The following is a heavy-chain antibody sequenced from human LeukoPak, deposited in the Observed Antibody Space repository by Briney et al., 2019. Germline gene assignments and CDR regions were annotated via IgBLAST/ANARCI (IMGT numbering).Heavy chain of an antibody. V-gene: IGHV4-61*01. CDR3: ARAGAWQIDP. D-gene: IGHD3-10*01. Sequence: TSETLSLTCTVSGGSISSGSYYWSWIRQPPGKGLEWIGHIFYTGSSNYNPSLKSRVTISLDRSKNQFSLRLTSVTAADTAVYYCARAGAWQIDPWGQGTLVTVSS. CDR1: GGSISSGSYY. J-gene: IGHJ5*02. CDR2: IFYTGSS.